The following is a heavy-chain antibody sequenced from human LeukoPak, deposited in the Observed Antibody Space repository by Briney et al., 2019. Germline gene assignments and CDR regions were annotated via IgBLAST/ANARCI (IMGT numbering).Heavy chain of an antibody. CDR3: ARGGYSYGYDFDY. V-gene: IGHV3-30-3*01. Sequence: PGGSLRLSCAASGFTFSSYAMHWVRQAPGKGLEWVAVISYDGSNKYYADSVKGRFTISRDNSKNTLYLQMNSLRAEDTAVYYCARGGYSYGYDFDYWGQGTLVTVSS. CDR2: ISYDGSNK. CDR1: GFTFSSYA. J-gene: IGHJ4*02. D-gene: IGHD5-18*01.